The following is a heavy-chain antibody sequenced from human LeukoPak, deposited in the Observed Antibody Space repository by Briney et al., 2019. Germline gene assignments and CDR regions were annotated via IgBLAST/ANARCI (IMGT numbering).Heavy chain of an antibody. J-gene: IGHJ5*02. D-gene: IGHD4-17*01. V-gene: IGHV4-38-2*01. CDR3: ARQDYGDYVWLDP. CDR2: IYHSGST. Sequence: PSETLSLTCAVSGYSISSGYYWGWIRQPPGKGLEGIGSIYHSGSTYYNPSLKSRVTISVDTSKNRFSLKLSSVTAADTAVYYCARQDYGDYVWLDPWGQGTLVTVSS. CDR1: GYSISSGYY.